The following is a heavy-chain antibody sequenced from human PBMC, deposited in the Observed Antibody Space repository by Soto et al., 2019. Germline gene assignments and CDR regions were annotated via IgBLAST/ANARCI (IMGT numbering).Heavy chain of an antibody. CDR1: GFSFSDST. CDR2: IRDRTTSYAT. Sequence: EVQLVESGGGLVQPGGSLTLSCVASGFSFSDSTIYWVRQASGKGLEWVGRIRDRTTSYATGYAASVEGRFTMSRDDSRSTAVLQMNSLRTEDTAVYFCSRSSGEGISRRRLDPWGQGTLVTVSS. CDR3: SRSSGEGISRRRLDP. D-gene: IGHD1-26*01. V-gene: IGHV3-73*02. J-gene: IGHJ5*02.